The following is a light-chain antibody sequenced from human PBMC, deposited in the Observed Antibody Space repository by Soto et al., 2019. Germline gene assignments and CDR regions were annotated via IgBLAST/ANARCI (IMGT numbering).Light chain of an antibody. CDR1: QSVSSY. CDR3: QQRSNWPGT. Sequence: EIVLTQSPATLSLSPGERATLSCRASQSVSSYLAWYQQKPGQAPRPLIYDASNRATGIPARSSGSGSGTDFTLTISSLEPEDFAVYYCQQRSNWPGTFGPGTKVDIK. V-gene: IGKV3-11*01. CDR2: DAS. J-gene: IGKJ3*01.